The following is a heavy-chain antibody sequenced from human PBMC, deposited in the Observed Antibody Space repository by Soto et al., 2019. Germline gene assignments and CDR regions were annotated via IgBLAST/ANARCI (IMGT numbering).Heavy chain of an antibody. CDR2: IIPIFGTA. V-gene: IGHV1-69*12. Sequence: QVQLVQSGAEVKKPGSSVKVSCKASGGTFSSYAISWVRQAPGQGLEWLGGIIPIFGTANYAQKFQGIVPITADESTSTAYMELSSLGSEDTAVYYCASTAICSGGSCYLYYFDYWGQGTLVTVSS. CDR1: GGTFSSYA. CDR3: ASTAICSGGSCYLYYFDY. J-gene: IGHJ4*02. D-gene: IGHD2-15*01.